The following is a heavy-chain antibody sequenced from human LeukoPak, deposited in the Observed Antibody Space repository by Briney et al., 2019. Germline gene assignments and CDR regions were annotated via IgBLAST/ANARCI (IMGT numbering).Heavy chain of an antibody. D-gene: IGHD2-15*01. J-gene: IGHJ4*02. CDR2: INPNSGGT. V-gene: IGHV1-2*02. CDR3: ATLSHCSGGSCYSRGRFDY. Sequence: ASVKVSCKASGYTFTGYYMHWVRQAPGQGLEWMGWINPNSGGTNYAQKFQGRVTMTRDTSISTAYMELSGLRSDDTAVYYCATLSHCSGGSCYSRGRFDYWGQGTLVTVSS. CDR1: GYTFTGYY.